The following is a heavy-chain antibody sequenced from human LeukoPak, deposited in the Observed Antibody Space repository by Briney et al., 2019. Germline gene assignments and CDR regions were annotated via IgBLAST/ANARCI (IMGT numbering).Heavy chain of an antibody. CDR2: IKRKGDDGTI. V-gene: IGHV3-15*01. CDR1: GFTFSNAW. D-gene: IGHD3/OR15-3a*01. CDR3: TAGTGRSDFDY. Sequence: GGSLRLSCAASGFTFSNAWMSWVRQAPGGGLEWVGRIKRKGDDGTIDYAAPVKGRLSISRDDSKNTSYLQMNSLKSEDTAVYYCTAGTGRSDFDYWGQGTLVTVSS. J-gene: IGHJ4*02.